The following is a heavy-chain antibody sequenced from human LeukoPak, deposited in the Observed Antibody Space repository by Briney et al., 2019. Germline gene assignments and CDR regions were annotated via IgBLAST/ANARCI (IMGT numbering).Heavy chain of an antibody. D-gene: IGHD2-2*01. J-gene: IGHJ6*02. CDR3: AAGYCSSTSCYYYYYYGMDV. V-gene: IGHV1-58*02. CDR2: IVVGSGNT. CDR1: GFTFTSSA. Sequence: GASVKLSCRASGFTFTSSAMQWVRQARGQRLEWIGWIVVGSGNTNYAQKFQERVTITRDMSTGTAYMELSSLRSEDTAVYYCAAGYCSSTSCYYYYYYGMDVWGQGTTVTVSS.